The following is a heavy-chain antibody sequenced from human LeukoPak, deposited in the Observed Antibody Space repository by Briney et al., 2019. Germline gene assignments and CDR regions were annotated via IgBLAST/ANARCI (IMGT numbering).Heavy chain of an antibody. J-gene: IGHJ4*02. Sequence: PGGSLRLSCAASGFIFSSYAMHWVRQAPGKGLEWVAVISYDGSNKYYADSVKGRFTISRDNSKNTLYLQMNSLRAEDTAVYYCARDSRALLLWFGELLGFDYWGQGTLVTVSS. CDR2: ISYDGSNK. D-gene: IGHD3-10*01. V-gene: IGHV3-30-3*01. CDR1: GFIFSSYA. CDR3: ARDSRALLLWFGELLGFDY.